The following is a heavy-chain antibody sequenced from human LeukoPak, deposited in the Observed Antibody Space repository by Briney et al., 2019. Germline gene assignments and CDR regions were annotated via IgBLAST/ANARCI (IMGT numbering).Heavy chain of an antibody. CDR1: GFTFSSYE. V-gene: IGHV4-34*01. CDR2: INHSGST. J-gene: IGHJ5*02. D-gene: IGHD6-13*01. CDR3: ARHRRGSSSWYLDWFDP. Sequence: GSLRLSCAASGFTFSSYEMNWVRQPPGKGLEWIGEINHSGSTNYNPSLKSRVTISVDTSKNQFSLKLSSVTAADTAVYYCARHRRGSSSWYLDWFDPWGQGTLVTVSS.